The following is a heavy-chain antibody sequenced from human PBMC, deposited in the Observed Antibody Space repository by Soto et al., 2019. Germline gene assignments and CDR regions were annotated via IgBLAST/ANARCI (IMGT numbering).Heavy chain of an antibody. CDR2: IFYSGST. CDR1: GDSISSSNYF. D-gene: IGHD3-10*01. CDR3: ARYYVSGSYFDS. V-gene: IGHV4-39*07. J-gene: IGHJ5*01. Sequence: SETLSLTCTVSGDSISSSNYFWGWIRQPPGKGLEWIGTIFYSGSTNYDSSLKSRVTISVDKSKNQFSLKLNSVTAADTAVYYCARYYVSGSYFDSWGQGTLVTVSS.